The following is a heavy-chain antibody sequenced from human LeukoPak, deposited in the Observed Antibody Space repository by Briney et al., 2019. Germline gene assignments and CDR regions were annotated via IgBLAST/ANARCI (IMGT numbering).Heavy chain of an antibody. CDR3: ASLGSGSSRIIDFDY. J-gene: IGHJ4*02. CDR2: IDPSGGGT. CDR1: GYTFTSYY. D-gene: IGHD3-10*01. Sequence: GASVKVSCKASGYTFTSYYMHWVRQAPGQDLEWMGVIDPSGGGTNYAQKFRGRVTMTRDTSTSTVYMELSSLRPEDTAMYYCASLGSGSSRIIDFDYWGQGTLVTVSS. V-gene: IGHV1-46*01.